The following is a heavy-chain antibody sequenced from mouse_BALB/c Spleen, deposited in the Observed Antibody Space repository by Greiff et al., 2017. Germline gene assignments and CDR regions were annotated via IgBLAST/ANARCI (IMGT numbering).Heavy chain of an antibody. CDR2: IWAGGST. Sequence: VQRLESGPGLVAPSQSLSITCTVSGFSLTSYGVHWVRQPPGKGLEWLGVIWAGGSTNYNSALMSRLSISKDNSKSQVFLKMNSLQTDDTAMYYCARDPFELFYYGRSYWAMDYWGQGTSVTVSS. J-gene: IGHJ4*01. CDR3: ARDPFELFYYGRSYWAMDY. V-gene: IGHV2-9*02. CDR1: GFSLTSYG. D-gene: IGHD1-1*01.